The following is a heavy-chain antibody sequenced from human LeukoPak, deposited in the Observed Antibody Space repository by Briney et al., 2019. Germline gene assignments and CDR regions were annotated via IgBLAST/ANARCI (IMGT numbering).Heavy chain of an antibody. Sequence: ASVKVSCKASGGTFSSYTITWVRQAPGQGLEWMGRIIPILGIANYAQKFQGRVTITADKSTSTAYMELSSLRSEDTVVYYCARETIAACPDWFDPWGQGTLVTVSS. CDR1: GGTFSSYT. CDR2: IIPILGIA. J-gene: IGHJ5*02. CDR3: ARETIAACPDWFDP. V-gene: IGHV1-69*04. D-gene: IGHD6-6*01.